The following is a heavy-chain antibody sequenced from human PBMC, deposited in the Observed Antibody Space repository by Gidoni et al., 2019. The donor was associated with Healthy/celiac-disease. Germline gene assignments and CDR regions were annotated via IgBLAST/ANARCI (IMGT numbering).Heavy chain of an antibody. CDR1: GFSRSTSGMC. Sequence: QVTLRESGPALVKPTQTLTLTGPVSGFSRSTSGMCVSWIRQPPGKALEWLARIDWDDDKYYSTSLKTRLTISKDTSKNPVVLTMTNMDPVDTATYSCARILVDSSGYYSNWFDPWGQGTLVTVSS. V-gene: IGHV2-70*15. D-gene: IGHD3-22*01. CDR3: ARILVDSSGYYSNWFDP. CDR2: IDWDDDK. J-gene: IGHJ5*02.